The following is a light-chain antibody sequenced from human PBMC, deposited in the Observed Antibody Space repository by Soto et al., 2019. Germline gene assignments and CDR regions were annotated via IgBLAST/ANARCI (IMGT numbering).Light chain of an antibody. Sequence: IHMTPSHSTLPASVGDTVALPLRASQNIDRWVAWYQQKSGKAPKLLIYHASSLETGVPSRFSGSRSGTEFTLTISRVQPDYFASYYCQHYNSYGTFGQGTKVDIK. CDR3: QHYNSYGT. CDR2: HAS. CDR1: QNIDRW. J-gene: IGKJ1*01. V-gene: IGKV1-5*01.